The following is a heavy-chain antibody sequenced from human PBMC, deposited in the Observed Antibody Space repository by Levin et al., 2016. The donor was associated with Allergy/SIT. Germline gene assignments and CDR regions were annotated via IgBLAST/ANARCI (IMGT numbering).Heavy chain of an antibody. Sequence: WIRQPPGKGLEWVSYISSSGSTIYYADSVKGRFTISRDNAKNSLYLQMNSLRAEDTAVYYCAKDSARAFYFDWLLPPDYWGQGTLVTVSS. V-gene: IGHV3-11*01. J-gene: IGHJ4*02. D-gene: IGHD3-9*01. CDR3: AKDSARAFYFDWLLPPDY. CDR2: ISSSGSTI.